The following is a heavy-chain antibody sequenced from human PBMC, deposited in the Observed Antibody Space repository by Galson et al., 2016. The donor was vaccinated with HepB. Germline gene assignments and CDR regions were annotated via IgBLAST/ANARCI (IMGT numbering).Heavy chain of an antibody. D-gene: IGHD1-7*01. CDR2: VHWNNDN. CDR1: GFSLTTSGVG. Sequence: PALVKPTQTLTLTCSFSGFSLTTSGVGVGWIRQRPGRALEWLALVHWNNDNRFNPSLRSRLTVAKDTSKNLVILAMSNVDPDDTATYYCAHRIGHWNYLFEHWGQGVPVIVSS. J-gene: IGHJ4*02. CDR3: AHRIGHWNYLFEH. V-gene: IGHV2-5*01.